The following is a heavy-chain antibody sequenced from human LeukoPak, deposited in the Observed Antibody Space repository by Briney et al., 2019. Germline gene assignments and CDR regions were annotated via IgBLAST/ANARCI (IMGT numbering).Heavy chain of an antibody. Sequence: ASVKVSYKASGYTFTSYGISWVRQAPGQGLEWMGWISAYNGNTNYAQKLQGRVTMTTDTSTSTAYKELRSLRSDDTAVYYCARDRGDYKTYDYWGQGTLVTVSS. V-gene: IGHV1-18*01. CDR1: GYTFTSYG. CDR3: ARDRGDYKTYDY. D-gene: IGHD2-21*02. J-gene: IGHJ4*02. CDR2: ISAYNGNT.